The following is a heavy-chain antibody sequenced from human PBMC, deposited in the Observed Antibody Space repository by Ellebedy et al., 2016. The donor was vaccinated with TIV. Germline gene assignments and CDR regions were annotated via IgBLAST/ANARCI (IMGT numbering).Heavy chain of an antibody. Sequence: GESLKISCAASGFTFSSFGMHWVRQAPVKGLEWVAVIWFDGSNKYYADSVEGRFAISRDNSKNTLYLQMNSLRVEDTAVYYCTKDSGFVAAAGTGYWGQGTLVTVSS. CDR3: TKDSGFVAAAGTGY. D-gene: IGHD6-13*01. V-gene: IGHV3-33*06. CDR2: IWFDGSNK. CDR1: GFTFSSFG. J-gene: IGHJ4*02.